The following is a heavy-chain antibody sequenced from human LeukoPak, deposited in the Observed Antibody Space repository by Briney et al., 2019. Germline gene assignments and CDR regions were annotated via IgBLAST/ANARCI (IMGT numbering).Heavy chain of an antibody. CDR1: GSSISSYY. V-gene: IGHV4-4*07. Sequence: SETLSLTCTVSGSSISSYYWSWIRQPAGKGRGCIVRIYTSRSINYNHSPKSRVTISVDTSKNQFSLKLSSVTAADTAVYYCAREGFPDCSSTSCYPGHYYYYYMDVWGKGTTVTVSS. J-gene: IGHJ6*03. D-gene: IGHD2-2*01. CDR2: IYTSRSI. CDR3: AREGFPDCSSTSCYPGHYYYYYMDV.